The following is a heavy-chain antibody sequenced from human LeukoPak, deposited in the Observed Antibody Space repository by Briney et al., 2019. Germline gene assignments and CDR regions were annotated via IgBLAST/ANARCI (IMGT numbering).Heavy chain of an antibody. CDR1: GLTSSAYA. J-gene: IGHJ4*02. CDR2: ISGSGAST. D-gene: IGHD6-19*01. Sequence: GGSLRLSCAVSGLTSSAYAMTWVRQAPGKGLEWVSGISGSGASTYYAESVKGRFTISRDNSKNTLYLQMNSLRAEDTAVYYCARDQWLPSRDGFDYWGQGTLVTVSS. V-gene: IGHV3-23*01. CDR3: ARDQWLPSRDGFDY.